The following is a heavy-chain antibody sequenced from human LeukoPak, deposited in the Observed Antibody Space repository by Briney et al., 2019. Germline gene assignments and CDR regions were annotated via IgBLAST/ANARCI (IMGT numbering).Heavy chain of an antibody. Sequence: GGSLRLSCAASGFNLGNYAMSWFRQAPGKGLHWVSAISGNGYNTYYADSVKGRFTISSESSGNTLSLQMHNLRAEDTAVYYCAKGVRLWFAFYFDYWGQGTLVTVSS. CDR1: GFNLGNYA. CDR3: AKGVRLWFAFYFDY. V-gene: IGHV3-23*01. CDR2: ISGNGYNT. D-gene: IGHD3-10*01. J-gene: IGHJ4*02.